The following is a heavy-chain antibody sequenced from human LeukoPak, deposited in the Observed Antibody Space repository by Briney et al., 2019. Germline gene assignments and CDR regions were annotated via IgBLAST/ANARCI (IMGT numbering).Heavy chain of an antibody. Sequence: SETLSLTCAVYGGSFSGYYWSWIRQPPGKGLEWIGEINHSGSTNYNPSLKSRVTISVDTSKNQFSLKLSSVTAADTAVYYCARLTVTTGRPLDYWGQGTLVTVSS. CDR1: GGSFSGYY. CDR2: INHSGST. V-gene: IGHV4-34*01. J-gene: IGHJ4*02. CDR3: ARLTVTTGRPLDY. D-gene: IGHD4-17*01.